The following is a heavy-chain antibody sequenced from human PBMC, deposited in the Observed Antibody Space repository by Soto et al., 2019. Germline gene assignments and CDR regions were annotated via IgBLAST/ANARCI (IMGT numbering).Heavy chain of an antibody. J-gene: IGHJ4*02. CDR2: IWYDGSNK. CDR1: GFTFSSYG. Sequence: QVQLVESGGGVVQPGRSLRLSCAASGFTFSSYGMHWVRQAPGKGLEWVAVIWYDGSNKYYTDSVKGRFTISRDNSKNTLYLQMNSLRAEDSAVYYCARGGNYDILTGSFDYWDQGTLVTVSS. D-gene: IGHD3-9*01. CDR3: ARGGNYDILTGSFDY. V-gene: IGHV3-33*01.